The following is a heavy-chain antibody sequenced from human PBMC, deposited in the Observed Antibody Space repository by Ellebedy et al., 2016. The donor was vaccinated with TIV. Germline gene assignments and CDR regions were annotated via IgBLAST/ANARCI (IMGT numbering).Heavy chain of an antibody. CDR3: ARPKRYASIAYPFDL. V-gene: IGHV4-39*07. D-gene: IGHD3-16*01. J-gene: IGHJ3*01. Sequence: MPSETLSLTCTVSGGSISNSDYYWNWIRQPPGKGLEWIGSIYYSGTAYYNPSLKSRVTVSVATSRNQFSLNVRSVTAADTGVYYCARPKRYASIAYPFDLWGQGTMVTVSS. CDR2: IYYSGTA. CDR1: GGSISNSDYY.